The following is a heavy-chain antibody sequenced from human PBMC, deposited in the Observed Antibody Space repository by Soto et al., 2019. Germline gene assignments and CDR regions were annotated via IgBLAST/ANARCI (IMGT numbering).Heavy chain of an antibody. Sequence: EVQLLESGGGLVQPGGSLRLSCAASGFTFSSYAMSWVRQAPGKGLEWVSAISASGGSTYYADSVKGRFTISRDNSKNTLYLQMNSLRAEDTAVNYCAKDLGYSYGYGPVDYWGQGTLVTVSS. CDR3: AKDLGYSYGYGPVDY. D-gene: IGHD5-18*01. CDR2: ISASGGST. J-gene: IGHJ4*02. V-gene: IGHV3-23*01. CDR1: GFTFSSYA.